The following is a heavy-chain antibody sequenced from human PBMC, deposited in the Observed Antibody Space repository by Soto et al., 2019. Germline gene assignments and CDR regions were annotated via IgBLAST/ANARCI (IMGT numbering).Heavy chain of an antibody. CDR3: AREFYYEKSGHYFAAFDM. D-gene: IGHD3-22*01. CDR1: GDSISNYY. Sequence: PSDTLSLTCTFSGDSISNYYWSWIRQPPGKGLEWIGYIDHIGSTSYNPTLRSRVTISSDTSKNEFSLQMTSLIAADTAVYYCAREFYYEKSGHYFAAFDMWGQGTMVTVSS. CDR2: IDHIGST. V-gene: IGHV4-59*12. J-gene: IGHJ3*02.